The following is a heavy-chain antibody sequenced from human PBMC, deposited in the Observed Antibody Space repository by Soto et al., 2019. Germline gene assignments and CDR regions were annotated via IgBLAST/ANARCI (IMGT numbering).Heavy chain of an antibody. CDR2: VWYDGRNK. V-gene: IGHV3-33*01. J-gene: IGHJ6*02. Sequence: QVQLVESGGGVVQPGRSLRLSCAASGFTFSNYGMHWVRQAPGKGLEWVAHVWYDGRNKYYRDSVQGRFSISRDNSKNTLYLQMNSLRDKDTAVYYCVRAAGYSGNDYVYYYGMDVWGQGTTVTVSS. CDR3: VRAAGYSGNDYVYYYGMDV. D-gene: IGHD5-12*01. CDR1: GFTFSNYG.